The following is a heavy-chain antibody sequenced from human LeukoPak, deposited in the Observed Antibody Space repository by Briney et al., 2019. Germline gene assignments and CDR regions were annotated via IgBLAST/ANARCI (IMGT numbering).Heavy chain of an antibody. J-gene: IGHJ5*02. CDR2: IYYSGST. Sequence: PSQTLSLTCTVSGDSINSGAYYWSWIRQHPGKGLEWIGYIYYSGSTYYSPSLKSRVIMSVDTSKNQFSLKLSSVTAADTAVYYCARDRYSSSWMRWFDPWGQGTLVTVSS. CDR1: GDSINSGAYY. D-gene: IGHD6-13*01. CDR3: ARDRYSSSWMRWFDP. V-gene: IGHV4-31*03.